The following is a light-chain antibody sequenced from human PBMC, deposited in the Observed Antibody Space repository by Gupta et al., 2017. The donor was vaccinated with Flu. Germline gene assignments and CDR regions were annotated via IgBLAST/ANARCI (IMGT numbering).Light chain of an antibody. CDR1: ESISSW. Sequence: SPSTLSASVGDRVTITCRASESISSWLAWYQQKAGKAPKLLIYKASSLESGVPSRFSGSGSGTEFTLTISSLQPDDFATYYCQQYNSYSSFGQGTKLEIK. CDR2: KAS. J-gene: IGKJ2*03. CDR3: QQYNSYSS. V-gene: IGKV1-5*03.